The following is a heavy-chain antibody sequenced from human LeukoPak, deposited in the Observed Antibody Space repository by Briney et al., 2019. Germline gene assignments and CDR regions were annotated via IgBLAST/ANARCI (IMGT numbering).Heavy chain of an antibody. CDR1: GYTFTGYY. J-gene: IGHJ3*02. CDR3: ARALTRPYGDPTKDAFDI. CDR2: IIPIFGTA. V-gene: IGHV1-69*05. Sequence: ASVKVSCKASGYTFTGYYMHWVRQAPGQGLEWMGRIIPIFGTANYAQKFQGRVTITTDESTSTAYMELSSLRSEDTAVYYCARALTRPYGDPTKDAFDIWGQGTMVTVSS. D-gene: IGHD4-17*01.